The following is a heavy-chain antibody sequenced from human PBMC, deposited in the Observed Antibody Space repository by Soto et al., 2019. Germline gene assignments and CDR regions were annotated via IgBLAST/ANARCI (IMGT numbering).Heavy chain of an antibody. V-gene: IGHV4-39*01. CDR2: IYYSGST. CDR3: ATLSTGYQLPKSWFDP. Sequence: QLQLQESGPGLVKPSETLSLTCTVSGGSISSSSYYWGWIRQPPGKGLEWIGSIYYSGSTYYNPSLKSRVTIAVDTAKNQFSLKLSSVTAADTAVYYCATLSTGYQLPKSWFDPWGQGTLVTVSS. J-gene: IGHJ5*02. CDR1: GGSISSSSYY. D-gene: IGHD2-2*01.